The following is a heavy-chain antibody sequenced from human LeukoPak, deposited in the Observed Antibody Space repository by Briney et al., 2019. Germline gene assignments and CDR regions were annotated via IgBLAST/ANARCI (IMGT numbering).Heavy chain of an antibody. J-gene: IGHJ4*02. CDR1: GFTFSSYA. CDR3: ARPDCSSTSCYRPVY. CDR2: ISATGGST. D-gene: IGHD2-2*02. V-gene: IGHV3-23*01. Sequence: PGGSLRLSCAPSGFTFSSYAMSWVRQAPGKGLEWVSAISATGGSTYYADSVKGRFTISRDNSKSALYLQMNCLRAEDTAVYYCARPDCSSTSCYRPVYWGQGTLVTVSS.